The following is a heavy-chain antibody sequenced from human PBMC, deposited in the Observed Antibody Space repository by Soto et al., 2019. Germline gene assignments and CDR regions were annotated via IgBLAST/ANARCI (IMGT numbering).Heavy chain of an antibody. V-gene: IGHV3-23*01. D-gene: IGHD3-22*01. J-gene: IGHJ4*02. Sequence: EVQLLESGGDLIQPGGSLRLSCAASGFTFNIYAMTWVRQAPGKGLEWVSAISRYGDFTYYADSVEGRFTISRDNSKNKLYLQMNGLRAEYTAVYYFAKDRYLDHVSRGCLCDKWGQGTLFTVTS. CDR2: ISRYGDFT. CDR3: AKDRYLDHVSRGCLCDK. CDR1: GFTFNIYA.